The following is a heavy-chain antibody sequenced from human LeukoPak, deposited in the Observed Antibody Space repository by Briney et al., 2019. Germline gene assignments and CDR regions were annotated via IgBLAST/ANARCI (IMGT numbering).Heavy chain of an antibody. CDR2: ISHSGST. CDR3: ARRTALEQYFDY. J-gene: IGHJ4*02. V-gene: IGHV4-38-2*02. D-gene: IGHD1/OR15-1a*01. Sequence: SETLSLTCTVSGYSISSGYYWGWIRQPPGRGLEWIGSISHSGSTYYNPSLKSRVTVSVDTSKNQFSLKLSSVTAADTAVYYCARRTALEQYFDYWGQGTLVTVSS. CDR1: GYSISSGYY.